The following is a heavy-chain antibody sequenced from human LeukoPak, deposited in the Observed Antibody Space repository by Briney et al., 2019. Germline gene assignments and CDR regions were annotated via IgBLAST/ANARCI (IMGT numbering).Heavy chain of an antibody. CDR2: IYTSGST. V-gene: IGHV4-4*07. CDR3: ARAGYYYGSGYSDWFDP. J-gene: IGHJ5*02. D-gene: IGHD3-10*01. Sequence: SETLSLTCTVSGGSFSGHYWTWIRQPAGKGLEWIGRIYTSGSTNYNPSLKSRVTMSVDTSKNQFSLKLSSVTAADTAVYYCARAGYYYGSGYSDWFDPWGQGTLVTVSS. CDR1: GGSFSGHY.